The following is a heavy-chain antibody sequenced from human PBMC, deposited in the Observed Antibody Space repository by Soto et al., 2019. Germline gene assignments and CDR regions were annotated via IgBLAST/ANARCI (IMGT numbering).Heavy chain of an antibody. CDR3: SASRDYNWFDP. CDR1: EFAFSTHA. Sequence: WGSLRLSCAASEFAFSTHAMHWFRHSPCEGLEWVAVISFDGTNKYYADSVKGRFTISRDNSRSTLYLQMNSLRIEDTAVYYCSASRDYNWFDPWGQGTLVTVSS. V-gene: IGHV3-30-3*01. J-gene: IGHJ5*02. CDR2: ISFDGTNK. D-gene: IGHD2-21*02.